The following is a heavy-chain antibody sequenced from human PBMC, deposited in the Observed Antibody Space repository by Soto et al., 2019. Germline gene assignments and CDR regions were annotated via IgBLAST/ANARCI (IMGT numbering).Heavy chain of an antibody. CDR2: IIPVFGTA. Sequence: QVQLVQSWAEVKKPGSSVKVSCKASGGVFRNYAINWVRQAPGQGLEWMGGIIPVFGTADYPQKFQGRVTITADESTTTAYMELTSLKTEDTAVYFCARDRWGSYSFDSWGQGTLVTVAS. D-gene: IGHD1-26*01. J-gene: IGHJ5*01. V-gene: IGHV1-69*01. CDR1: GGVFRNYA. CDR3: ARDRWGSYSFDS.